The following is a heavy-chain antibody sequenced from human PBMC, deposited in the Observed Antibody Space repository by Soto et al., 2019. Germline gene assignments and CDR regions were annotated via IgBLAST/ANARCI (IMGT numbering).Heavy chain of an antibody. CDR1: GGSLSSGGYS. Sequence: TSETLSLTCAVSGGSLSSGGYSRSWIRQPPGKGLEWIGSIYYSGSTYYNPSLKSRVTISVDTSKNQFSLKLSSVTAADTAVYYCSRLYSGSYQYYYYYGMDVWGQGTTATVSS. V-gene: IGHV4-39*01. CDR2: IYYSGST. CDR3: SRLYSGSYQYYYYYGMDV. D-gene: IGHD1-26*01. J-gene: IGHJ6*02.